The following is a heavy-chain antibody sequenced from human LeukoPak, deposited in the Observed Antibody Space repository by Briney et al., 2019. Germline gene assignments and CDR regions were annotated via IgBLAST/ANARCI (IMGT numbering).Heavy chain of an antibody. D-gene: IGHD4-23*01. V-gene: IGHV4-31*03. CDR2: IYYSGST. CDR1: GGSISSGGYY. J-gene: IGHJ4*02. CDR3: ARGPWGYGDKIDY. Sequence: PSETLSLTCTVSGGSISSGGYYWSWIRQHPGKGLEWIGYIYYSGSTYYNPSLKSRVTISVDTSKNQFSLKLSSVTAADTAVYYCARGPWGYGDKIDYWGQGTLVTVSS.